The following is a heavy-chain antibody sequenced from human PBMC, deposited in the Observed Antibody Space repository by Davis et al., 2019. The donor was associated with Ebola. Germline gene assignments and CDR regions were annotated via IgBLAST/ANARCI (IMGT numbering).Heavy chain of an antibody. D-gene: IGHD3-22*01. Sequence: GGSLRLSCAASGFTFSAYGLGWVRQAPGKGLEWVSVISATGGTTYYADSVKGRFTISRDDFKNTLYLQMNSLRADDTAIYFCAKAPGYSYNAIWGAFDHWGQGTPATVSS. CDR3: AKAPGYSYNAIWGAFDH. CDR1: GFTFSAYG. CDR2: ISATGGTT. V-gene: IGHV3-23*01. J-gene: IGHJ4*02.